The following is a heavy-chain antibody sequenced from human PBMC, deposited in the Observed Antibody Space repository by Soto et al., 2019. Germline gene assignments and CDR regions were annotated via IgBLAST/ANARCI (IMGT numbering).Heavy chain of an antibody. CDR1: GFALDSYG. V-gene: IGHV3-23*01. CDR2: ISGSSGSA. CDR3: SRIRGVIVGGPDY. D-gene: IGHD3-16*02. J-gene: IGHJ4*02. Sequence: EVQLLESGGGLVQPGGSLRLSCAASGFALDSYGMSWVRQAPGRGLDWVSAISGSSGSAYYAGSVKGRFTVSRDNSKKTVYLQMNSLRAEATAIYYGSRIRGVIVGGPDYGGQGSLFTVSS.